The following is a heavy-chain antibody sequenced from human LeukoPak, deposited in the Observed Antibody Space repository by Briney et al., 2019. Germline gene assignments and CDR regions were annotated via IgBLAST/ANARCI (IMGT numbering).Heavy chain of an antibody. Sequence: GGSLRLSCAASGFTFSSYSMNWVRQAPGKGLEWVSSISSTSSYLYNADSLKGRFTISRDNAKNSLYLQMNSLRADDTAVYYCARGQWPYGAFDLWGQGTMVTVSS. CDR3: ARGQWPYGAFDL. D-gene: IGHD6-19*01. J-gene: IGHJ3*01. CDR2: ISSTSSYL. V-gene: IGHV3-21*01. CDR1: GFTFSSYS.